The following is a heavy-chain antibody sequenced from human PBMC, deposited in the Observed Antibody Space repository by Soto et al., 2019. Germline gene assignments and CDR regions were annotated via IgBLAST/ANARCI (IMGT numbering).Heavy chain of an antibody. CDR1: GFTFSDYW. J-gene: IGHJ5*02. CDR3: ARPGNSAGVNWFDP. Sequence: EVQLVESGGGLVQPGESLRLSCAASGFTFSDYWMHWVRQAPGKGLVWVSRINSDGTTTDYADSVKGRFTISRDNAKNTLYLQMNSLRAEDTAVYYCARPGNSAGVNWFDPWGQGTLVAVSS. V-gene: IGHV3-74*01. CDR2: INSDGTTT. D-gene: IGHD3-10*01.